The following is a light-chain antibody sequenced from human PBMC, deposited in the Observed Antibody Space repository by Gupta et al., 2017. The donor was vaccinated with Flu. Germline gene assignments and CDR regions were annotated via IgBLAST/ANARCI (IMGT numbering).Light chain of an antibody. CDR3: QQSYSTPFT. Sequence: IQMNLSPSSLSASVGDRVTITCRASQSSSSYLNWYQQKPGKAPKLLIYDASNLQSGVPSRFSGSGSGTDFTLTITSLQTEDSATYYCQQSYSTPFTFGRGTKLEI. CDR2: DAS. V-gene: IGKV1-39*01. CDR1: QSSSSY. J-gene: IGKJ4*01.